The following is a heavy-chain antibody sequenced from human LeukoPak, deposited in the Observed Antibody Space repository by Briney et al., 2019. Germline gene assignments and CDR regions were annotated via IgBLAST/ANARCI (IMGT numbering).Heavy chain of an antibody. CDR2: FDPEDGET. V-gene: IGHV1-24*01. CDR3: ATVLLGYCSGGSCYWFDP. Sequence: GASVKVSCKVSGYTLTELCMHWVRQAPGKGLEWMGGFDPEDGETIYAQKFQGRVTMTEDTSTDTAYMELSSLRSEDTAVYYCATVLLGYCSGGSCYWFDPWGQGTLVTVSS. D-gene: IGHD2-15*01. CDR1: GYTLTELC. J-gene: IGHJ5*02.